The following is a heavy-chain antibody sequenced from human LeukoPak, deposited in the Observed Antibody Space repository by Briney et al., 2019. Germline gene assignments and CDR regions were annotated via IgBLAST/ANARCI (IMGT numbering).Heavy chain of an antibody. CDR2: IKQDGSEK. CDR1: GFTFSSYW. Sequence: PGGSLRLSCAASGFTFSSYWMSWVRQAPGKGLEWVANIKQDGSEKYYVDSVKGRFTISRDNAKNSLYLQMNSLRAEDTALYYCAKDQGKWLVRNYYYYGMDVWGQGTTVTVSS. CDR3: AKDQGKWLVRNYYYYGMDV. J-gene: IGHJ6*02. D-gene: IGHD6-19*01. V-gene: IGHV3-7*03.